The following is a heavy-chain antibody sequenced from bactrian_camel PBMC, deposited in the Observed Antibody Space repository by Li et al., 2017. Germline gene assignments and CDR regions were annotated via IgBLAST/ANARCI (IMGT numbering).Heavy chain of an antibody. CDR1: GDTSCEHG. J-gene: IGHJ4*01. D-gene: IGHD1*01. CDR3: AAEFLQYCNRGRLNY. CDR2: ISSEGIP. Sequence: VQLVESGGGSVQTGGSLRLTCAASGDTSCEHGMSWWRQAPGKERDGVAFISSEGIPDYANSVKGRFTISKDTAKNILYLQMDNLQPDGTATYYCAAEFLQYCNRGRLNYWGQGTQVTVS. V-gene: IGHV3S67*01.